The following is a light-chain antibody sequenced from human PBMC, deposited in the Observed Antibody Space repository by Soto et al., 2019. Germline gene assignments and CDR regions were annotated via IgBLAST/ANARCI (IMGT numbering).Light chain of an antibody. CDR3: QQYNNWHAIT. CDR2: RTS. J-gene: IGKJ5*01. Sequence: MTQSPATLSVSPGERATLSCGASQSISSNLAWYQQKPGQAPRLLMFRTSSRATGFPARFSGSGSGTEFNLTISSLKSEDFGVYYCQQYNNWHAITFGQGTRLEIK. V-gene: IGKV3-15*01. CDR1: QSISSN.